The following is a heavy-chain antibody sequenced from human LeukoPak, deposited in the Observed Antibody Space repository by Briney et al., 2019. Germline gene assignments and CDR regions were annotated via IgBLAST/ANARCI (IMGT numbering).Heavy chain of an antibody. D-gene: IGHD4-17*01. CDR1: GHSISSGYY. V-gene: IGHV4-38-2*02. J-gene: IGHJ5*02. CDR2: IFHSGST. CDR3: ARDRGLGLSTVSNWFDP. Sequence: PSETLSLTGTVSGHSISSGYYWGWIRQPPGKGMEWIGSIFHSGSTYYNPSLKNRVTMSVDTSKNQFSLSLTFVTAADTAVYHCARDRGLGLSTVSNWFDPWGQGTQVTVSS.